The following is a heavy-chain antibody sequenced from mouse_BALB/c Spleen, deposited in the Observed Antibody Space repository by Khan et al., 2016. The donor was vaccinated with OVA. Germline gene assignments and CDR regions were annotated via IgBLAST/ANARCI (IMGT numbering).Heavy chain of an antibody. CDR1: GYTFNSYW. CDR3: ARREKYGYDPSWFAY. Sequence: VQLQQSGAELVRPGASVKLSCKASGYTFNSYWMNWVKQRPGQGLEWIGMIDPSDSETHYNQMFKDKATLTVDKFYRTAYMQLSSLTAEDSAVYYCARREKYGYDPSWFAYWGQGTRVTVSS. J-gene: IGHJ3*01. CDR2: IDPSDSET. D-gene: IGHD2-2*01. V-gene: IGHV1-61*01.